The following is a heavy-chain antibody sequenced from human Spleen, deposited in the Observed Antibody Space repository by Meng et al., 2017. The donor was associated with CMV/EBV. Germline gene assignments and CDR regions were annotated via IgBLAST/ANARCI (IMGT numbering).Heavy chain of an antibody. D-gene: IGHD3-3*01. Sequence: ASVKVSCKASGYPFTDYFMHWVRQAPGQGLEWMGWINPNSGGTNYAQQFQGRVTMTRDTSISTAYMELSRLRSDDTAVYYCAREAYYDAVWGQGTLVTVSS. J-gene: IGHJ4*02. V-gene: IGHV1-2*02. CDR1: GYPFTDYF. CDR3: AREAYYDAV. CDR2: INPNSGGT.